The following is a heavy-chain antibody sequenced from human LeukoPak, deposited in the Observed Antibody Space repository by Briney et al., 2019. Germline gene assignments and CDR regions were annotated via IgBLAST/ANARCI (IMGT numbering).Heavy chain of an antibody. D-gene: IGHD1-1*01. CDR1: GYTFSSYF. CDR3: ARGSRTIYYFDY. Sequence: ASVKVSCKASGYTFSSYFIHWVRQAPGQGLEWMGIINPSGGSTSYAQKFQGRVTMTSDMSTGIVYMELGSLISEDSAVYYCARGSRTIYYFDYWGQGTLVTVSS. CDR2: INPSGGST. J-gene: IGHJ4*02. V-gene: IGHV1-46*01.